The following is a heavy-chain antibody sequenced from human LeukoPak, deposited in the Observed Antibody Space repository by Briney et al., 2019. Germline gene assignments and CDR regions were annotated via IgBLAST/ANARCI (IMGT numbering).Heavy chain of an antibody. J-gene: IGHJ5*02. CDR1: GFTFDDFG. V-gene: IGHV3-74*01. D-gene: IGHD3-22*01. Sequence: PGGSLRLSCATSGFTFDDFGMAWVRQAPGKGLVWISRINSDGSYITYADSVKGRFTISRDNAKNTLYLQMNSLRAEDTAVYYCASSVESSGHWFDPWGQGTLVTVSS. CDR2: INSDGSYI. CDR3: ASSVESSGHWFDP.